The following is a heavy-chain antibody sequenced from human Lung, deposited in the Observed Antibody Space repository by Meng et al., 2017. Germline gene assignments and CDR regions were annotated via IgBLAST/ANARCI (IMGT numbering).Heavy chain of an antibody. V-gene: IGHV4-4*02. CDR1: GGSITSSTW. CDR2: IFHSGST. J-gene: IGHJ4*02. CDR3: ARFDISSSGRGDY. Sequence: QGQLTESGPGLVKPSGTLSLTWAVSGGSITSSTWWSWVRQTPGKGLEWFGEIFHSGSTNYNPPLESRVTISVDKSKNQFSLKVYSVTAADTATYYCARFDISSSGRGDYWGQGILVTVSS. D-gene: IGHD1-26*01.